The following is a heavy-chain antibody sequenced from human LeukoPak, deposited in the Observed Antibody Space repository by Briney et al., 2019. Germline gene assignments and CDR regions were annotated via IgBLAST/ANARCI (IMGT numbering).Heavy chain of an antibody. V-gene: IGHV3-74*01. D-gene: IGHD2-21*02. CDR3: ARDIYNSGGDCSPIFAN. CDR2: LGPDETYT. CDR1: GFSFSISW. J-gene: IGHJ4*02. Sequence: GGSLRLSCAASGFSFSISWMHWVRQAPGKGLVWVSRLGPDETYTNYADSVKGRFTISRDTGKNTLYLQMNSLRAEDTAIYYCARDIYNSGGDCSPIFANWGQGTLVSVSS.